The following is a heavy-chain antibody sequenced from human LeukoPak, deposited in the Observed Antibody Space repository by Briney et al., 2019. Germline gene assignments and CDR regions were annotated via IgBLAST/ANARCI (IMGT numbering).Heavy chain of an antibody. CDR2: IRYDGSNK. D-gene: IGHD1-20*01. CDR3: AKLGITGTHHWFDP. CDR1: GFTFSSYG. V-gene: IGHV3-30*02. Sequence: PGGSLRLSCAASGFTFSSYGMHWVRQAPGKGLEWVAFIRYDGSNKYYADSVKGRFTISRDNSKNTLYLQMNSLRAEDTAVYYCAKLGITGTHHWFDPWGQGTLVTVSS. J-gene: IGHJ5*02.